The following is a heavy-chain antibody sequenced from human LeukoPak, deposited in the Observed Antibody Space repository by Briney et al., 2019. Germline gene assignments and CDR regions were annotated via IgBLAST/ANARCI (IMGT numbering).Heavy chain of an antibody. Sequence: SGTLSLTSALYGGSFSGSYWSWSPQPPGKGLEWMGYIFYSGVTTYNPSLKSRVTISVPTSKNQFSLKLSSVTAADTAVYYCARDLGSSSWPNYYYYMDVWGKGTTVTVSS. J-gene: IGHJ6*03. V-gene: IGHV4-59*01. CDR1: GGSFSGSY. CDR3: ARDLGSSSWPNYYYYMDV. CDR2: IFYSGVT. D-gene: IGHD6-13*01.